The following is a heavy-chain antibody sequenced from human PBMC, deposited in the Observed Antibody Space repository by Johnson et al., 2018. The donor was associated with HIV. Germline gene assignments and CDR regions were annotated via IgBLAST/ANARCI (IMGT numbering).Heavy chain of an antibody. V-gene: IGHV3-20*04. CDR1: GFIFGDYG. J-gene: IGHJ3*02. Sequence: VQLVESGGGLVQPGRSLRLSCAASGFIFGDYGMSWVRQAPGKGLEWVSGINWNGGSTGYADSVKGRFTISRDNAKNALYLQMNSLRAEATAVYYCAREHPLVAEAFDIWGQGTMVTVSS. CDR2: INWNGGST. D-gene: IGHD6-25*01. CDR3: AREHPLVAEAFDI.